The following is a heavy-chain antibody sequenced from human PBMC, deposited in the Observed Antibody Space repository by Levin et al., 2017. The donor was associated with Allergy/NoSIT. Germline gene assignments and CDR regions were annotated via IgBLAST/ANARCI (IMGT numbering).Heavy chain of an antibody. CDR2: ISYEGSNK. CDR3: ARDLGIAAADTFDY. J-gene: IGHJ4*02. Sequence: GGSLRLSCTASGFTFSNYAMHWVRQAPGKGLEWVALISYEGSNKKYADSVKGRFTISRDSSKNTLYLQMNSLRAEDTAVYYCARDLGIAAADTFDYWGQGTLVTVSS. CDR1: GFTFSNYA. D-gene: IGHD6-13*01. V-gene: IGHV3-30-3*01.